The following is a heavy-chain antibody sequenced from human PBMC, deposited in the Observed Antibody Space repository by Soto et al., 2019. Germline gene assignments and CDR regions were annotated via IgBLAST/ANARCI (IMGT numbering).Heavy chain of an antibody. CDR2: ISSTSKYI. CDR3: ATGPSSGWFEY. D-gene: IGHD6-19*01. J-gene: IGHJ5*01. CDR1: GFTFRNYS. Sequence: GGSVRLCCSASGFTFRNYSMNWVRQAPGKGLEWVSSISSTSKYIYYADSVKGRFTISRDNAKKSLYLQMNSLRVEDTAVYYCATGPSSGWFEYSGPGLLVTVSS. V-gene: IGHV3-21*01.